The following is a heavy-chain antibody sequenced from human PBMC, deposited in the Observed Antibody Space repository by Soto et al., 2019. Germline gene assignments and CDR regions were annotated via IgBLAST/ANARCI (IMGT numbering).Heavy chain of an antibody. CDR1: GGSISSGDYY. CDR3: ARASPVVTDV. J-gene: IGHJ6*02. V-gene: IGHV4-30-4*01. CDR2: IYYSGST. D-gene: IGHD5-18*01. Sequence: QVQLQESGPGLVKPSQTLSLTCTVSGGSISSGDYYWSWIRQPPGKGLEWSGYIYYSGSTYYNPSVERRVTTSVDTSKNQFSLKLSSVTAADTAVYYCARASPVVTDVWGQGTTVTVSS.